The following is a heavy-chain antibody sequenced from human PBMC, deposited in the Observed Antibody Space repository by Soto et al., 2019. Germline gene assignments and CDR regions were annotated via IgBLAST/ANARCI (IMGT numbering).Heavy chain of an antibody. Sequence: GGSLRLSCAASVFTFSSYAMSWVRQAPGKGLEWVSAISGSGGSTYYADSVKGRFTISRYNSKNTLSLQMNSLRAEDTAVYYCAKDPPGYCSSTSCYDYERWGQGTRVTVSS. V-gene: IGHV3-23*01. CDR3: AKDPPGYCSSTSCYDYER. CDR2: ISGSGGST. J-gene: IGHJ4*02. D-gene: IGHD2-2*01. CDR1: VFTFSSYA.